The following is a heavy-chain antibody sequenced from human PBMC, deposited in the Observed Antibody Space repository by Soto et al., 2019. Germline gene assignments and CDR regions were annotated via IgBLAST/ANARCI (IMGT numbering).Heavy chain of an antibody. CDR1: GFSLSNARMG. V-gene: IGHV2-26*01. Sequence: QVTLKESGPVLVKPTETLTLTCTVSGFSLSNARMGVSWIRQPPGKALEWLAHIFSNDDKSYSTSLKSRLTISKATSKSQVVLTMTNMEPVDTATYYCARWSGAAGNLHYWGQGTLVTVSS. D-gene: IGHD6-13*01. CDR3: ARWSGAAGNLHY. J-gene: IGHJ4*02. CDR2: IFSNDDK.